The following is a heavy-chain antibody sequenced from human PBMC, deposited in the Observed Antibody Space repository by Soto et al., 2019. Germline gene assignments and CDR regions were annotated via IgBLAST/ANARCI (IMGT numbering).Heavy chain of an antibody. CDR3: ASRGYCSSTSCYEGGLFDY. J-gene: IGHJ4*02. V-gene: IGHV1-69*02. Sequence: SVKVSCKASGGTFSSYTISWVRQAPGQGLEWMGRIIPILGIANYAQKLQGRVTITADKSTSTAYMELSSLRSEDTAVYYCASRGYCSSTSCYEGGLFDYWGQGTLVTVSS. CDR1: GGTFSSYT. D-gene: IGHD2-2*01. CDR2: IIPILGIA.